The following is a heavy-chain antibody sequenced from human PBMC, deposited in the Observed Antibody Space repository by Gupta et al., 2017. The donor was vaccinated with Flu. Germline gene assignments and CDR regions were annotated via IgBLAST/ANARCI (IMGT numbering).Heavy chain of an antibody. D-gene: IGHD3-22*01. CDR3: ARDSHKYYYDSSGYYLHADY. V-gene: IGHV1-69*01. CDR2: IIPIFGTA. J-gene: IGHJ4*02. Sequence: QVQLVQSGAEVKKPGSSVKVSCKASGGTFSSYAISWVRQAPGQGLEWMGGIIPIFGTANYAQKFQGRVTITADESTSTAYMELSSLRSEDTAVYYCARDSHKYYYDSSGYYLHADYWGQGTLVTVSS. CDR1: GGTFSSYA.